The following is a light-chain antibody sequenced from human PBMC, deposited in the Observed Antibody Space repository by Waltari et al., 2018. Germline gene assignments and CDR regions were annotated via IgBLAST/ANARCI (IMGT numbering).Light chain of an antibody. CDR3: QVWDSNVDPHVL. V-gene: IGLV3-21*02. J-gene: IGLJ2*01. Sequence: SYVLTQPPSVSVAPGQTARITCGGDNIGRRGVQRYQQKPGQAPGPVVHDDSDRPSGIPERFSGSNSANTATLTISRVEAGDEADYYCQVWDSNVDPHVLFGGGTKLTVL. CDR1: NIGRRG. CDR2: DDS.